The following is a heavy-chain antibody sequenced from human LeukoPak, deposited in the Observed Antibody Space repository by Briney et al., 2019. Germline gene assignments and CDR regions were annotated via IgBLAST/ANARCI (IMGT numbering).Heavy chain of an antibody. D-gene: IGHD5-24*01. J-gene: IGHJ4*02. Sequence: PGRSLRLSCAASGFTFSSYSINWVRQAPGKGLEWVSSISSSSSYIYYADSVKGRFTISRDNAKNSLYLQMNSLRAQDTAVYYCARVKEMATIAIDYWGQGTLVTVSS. CDR2: ISSSSSYI. CDR3: ARVKEMATIAIDY. CDR1: GFTFSSYS. V-gene: IGHV3-21*01.